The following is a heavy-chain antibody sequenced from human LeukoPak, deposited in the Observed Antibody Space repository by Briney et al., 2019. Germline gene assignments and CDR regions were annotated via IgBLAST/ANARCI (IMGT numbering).Heavy chain of an antibody. CDR1: GFTFSSYW. D-gene: IGHD1-26*01. CDR3: ARARSGSYYGN. Sequence: PGGSLRLSCAASGFTFSSYWMHWVRQAPGKGLVWVSGINRDGRTTTYADSVKGRFTISRDNAKNTLYLQMNSLGAEDTAVYFCARARSGSYYGNWGLGTLVTVSS. V-gene: IGHV3-74*01. CDR2: INRDGRTT. J-gene: IGHJ4*02.